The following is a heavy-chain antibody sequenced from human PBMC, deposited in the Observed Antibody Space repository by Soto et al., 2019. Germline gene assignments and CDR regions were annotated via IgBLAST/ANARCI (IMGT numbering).Heavy chain of an antibody. V-gene: IGHV4-30-4*01. CDR2: IYYSGST. D-gene: IGHD2-8*01. CDR1: GGSISSGDYY. CDR3: ARADRYLVDGQVTGGAFDI. Sequence: QVQLQESGPGLVKPSQTLSLTCTVSGGSISSGDYYWSWIRQPPGQGLEWIGYIYYSGSTYYNPSLKSRVTISVDTSKNQFSLKLSSVTAADTAVYYCARADRYLVDGQVTGGAFDIWGQGTMVTVSS. J-gene: IGHJ3*02.